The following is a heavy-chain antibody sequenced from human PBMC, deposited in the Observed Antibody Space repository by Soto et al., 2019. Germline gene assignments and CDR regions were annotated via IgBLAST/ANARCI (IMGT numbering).Heavy chain of an antibody. CDR2: INAYNGNT. Sequence: QVQLVQSGGEVKKPGASVKVSCKASGYTFTNYGISWVRQAPGQGLEWMGWINAYNGNTKYAQKVQGRVTMTTDTSTSTAYMELGSLGSDDTAVYYCARGVGSGSYDNQYHWFDPWGQGTLVTVSS. CDR1: GYTFTNYG. J-gene: IGHJ5*02. D-gene: IGHD3-10*01. V-gene: IGHV1-18*01. CDR3: ARGVGSGSYDNQYHWFDP.